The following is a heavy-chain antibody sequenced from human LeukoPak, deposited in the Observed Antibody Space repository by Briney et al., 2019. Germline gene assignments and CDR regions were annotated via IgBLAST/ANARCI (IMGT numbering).Heavy chain of an antibody. CDR3: ARAYYYESTFDP. D-gene: IGHD3-22*01. V-gene: IGHV4-59*01. CDR1: GGSISSYY. Sequence: SETLSLTCTVSGGSISSYYWSWIRQPPGKGLEWIGYIYYSGSTNYNPSLKSRVTISVDTSKNQFSLKLSSVTAADTAVYYCARAYYYESTFDPWGQGTLVTVSS. CDR2: IYYSGST. J-gene: IGHJ5*02.